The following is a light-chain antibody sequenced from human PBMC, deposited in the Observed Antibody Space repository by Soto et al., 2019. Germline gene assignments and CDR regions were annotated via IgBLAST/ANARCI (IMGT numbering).Light chain of an antibody. J-gene: IGKJ5*01. CDR2: GGS. CDR1: QSLTNSR. V-gene: IGKV3D-20*02. Sequence: EIVLTQSPGTLSLSPGERATLSCRASQSLTNSRLAWYQQKPGQAPKVLIYGGSNRATGIPDRFSGSGSGTDFTLTISSLEPEDFAVYYCQQRSNWPPITFGQGTRLEI. CDR3: QQRSNWPPIT.